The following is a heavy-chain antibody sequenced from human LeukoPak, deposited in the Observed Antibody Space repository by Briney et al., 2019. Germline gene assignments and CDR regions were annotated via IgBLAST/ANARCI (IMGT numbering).Heavy chain of an antibody. CDR3: ATAVATNQDYFDY. V-gene: IGHV1-24*01. CDR2: FGPEDGET. CDR1: GYTLTELS. D-gene: IGHD5-12*01. J-gene: IGHJ4*02. Sequence: ASVKVSCKVSGYTLTELSMHWVRQAPGKGLEWMGGFGPEDGETIYAQKFQGRVTMTEDTSTDTAYMELSSLRSEDTAVYYCATAVATNQDYFDYWGQGTLVTVSS.